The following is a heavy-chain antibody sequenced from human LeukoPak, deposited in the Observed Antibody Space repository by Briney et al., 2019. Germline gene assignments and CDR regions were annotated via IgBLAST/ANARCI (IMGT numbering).Heavy chain of an antibody. CDR1: GFTFSSYW. D-gene: IGHD2-15*01. J-gene: IGHJ6*02. CDR3: ARVIAGPHRNQYYYYYYGMDV. V-gene: IGHV3-7*04. CDR2: IKQDGSEK. Sequence: GGSLRLSCAASGFTFSSYWMSWVRQAPGKGLEWVANIKQDGSEKYYVDSVKGRFTISRDNAKNSLYLQMNSLRAEDAAVYYCARVIAGPHRNQYYYYYYGMDVWGQGTTVTVSS.